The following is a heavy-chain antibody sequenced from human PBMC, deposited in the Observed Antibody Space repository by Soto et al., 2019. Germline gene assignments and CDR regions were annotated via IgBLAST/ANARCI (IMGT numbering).Heavy chain of an antibody. CDR2: MNPNSGNT. CDR3: ARVGYYYGSGSYYNPYYYYGMDV. J-gene: IGHJ6*02. V-gene: IGHV1-8*01. CDR1: GYTFTSYD. D-gene: IGHD3-10*01. Sequence: QVQLVQSGAEVKKPGASVKVSCKASGYTFTSYDINWVRQATGQGLEWMGWMNPNSGNTGYAQKFQGRVTMTRNTSMSTAYMELSSLRSEDTAVYYCARVGYYYGSGSYYNPYYYYGMDVWGQGTTVTVSS.